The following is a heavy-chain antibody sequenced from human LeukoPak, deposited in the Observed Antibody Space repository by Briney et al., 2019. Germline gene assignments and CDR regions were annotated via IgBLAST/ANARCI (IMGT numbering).Heavy chain of an antibody. CDR3: ARDSPPYDSSGNGAFDI. CDR1: GGSISSSSYY. D-gene: IGHD3-22*01. V-gene: IGHV4-39*02. Sequence: SETLSLTCTVSGGSISSSSYYCDWIRQPPGKGLEWIATMYYSGSTYYNPSLKSRVTISVDTSKNQFSLKLSSVTAADTYVYYCARDSPPYDSSGNGAFDIWGQGTMVTVSS. CDR2: MYYSGST. J-gene: IGHJ3*02.